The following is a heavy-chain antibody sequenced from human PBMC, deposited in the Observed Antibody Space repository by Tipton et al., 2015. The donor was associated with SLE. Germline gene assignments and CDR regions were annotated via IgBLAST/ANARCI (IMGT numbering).Heavy chain of an antibody. CDR1: GGSIGSGGYS. Sequence: TLSLTCTVSGGSIGSGGYSWNWIRQPPGKGLEWIGSIYYSGSTYYNPSLKSRVTISVDTSKNQFSLKLSSVTAADTAVYYCAREIRFLEWLSYYYYMDVWGKGTTVTVSS. D-gene: IGHD3-3*01. CDR2: IYYSGST. CDR3: AREIRFLEWLSYYYYMDV. J-gene: IGHJ6*03. V-gene: IGHV4-30-2*03.